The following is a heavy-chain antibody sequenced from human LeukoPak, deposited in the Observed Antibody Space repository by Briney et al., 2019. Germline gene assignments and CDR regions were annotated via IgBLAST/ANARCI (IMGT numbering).Heavy chain of an antibody. D-gene: IGHD6-13*01. CDR1: GYTFTSYD. J-gene: IGHJ6*02. CDR2: MNPNSGNT. V-gene: IGHV1-8*01. CDR3: ARSSSWLRYYYYYGMDV. Sequence: ASVKVSCKASGYTFTSYDINWVRQATGQGLEWMGWMNPNSGNTGYAQKFQGRVTMTRNTSISTAYMELSSLRSEDTAVYYCARSSSWLRYYYYYGMDVWGQGTTVTVSS.